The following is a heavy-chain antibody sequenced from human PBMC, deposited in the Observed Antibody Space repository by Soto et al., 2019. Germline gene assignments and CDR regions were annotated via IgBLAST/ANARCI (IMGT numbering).Heavy chain of an antibody. D-gene: IGHD3-22*01. CDR3: ARGGAGPYYYDSSGYPDI. V-gene: IGHV4-34*01. CDR2: INHSGST. CDR1: GGSFSGYY. Sequence: PSETLSLTCAVYGGSFSGYYWSWIRKPPGKGLEWIGEINHSGSTNYNPSLKSRVTISVDTSKNQFSLKLSSVTAADTAVYYCARGGAGPYYYDSSGYPDIWGQGTMVT. J-gene: IGHJ3*02.